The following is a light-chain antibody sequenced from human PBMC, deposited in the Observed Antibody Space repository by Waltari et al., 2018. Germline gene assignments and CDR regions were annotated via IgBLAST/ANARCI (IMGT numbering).Light chain of an antibody. V-gene: IGLV2-14*03. CDR2: EVS. Sequence: QSALTPPASVSGSPGQSITISCTGTSSDVGDYNYVPWYQQHPVKAPKLLIYEVSNRPSGISNRFSGSKSGSTASLTISGLQAEDEADYYCSSYTSSSTLVFGGGTKLTVL. CDR1: SSDVGDYNY. J-gene: IGLJ2*01. CDR3: SSYTSSSTLV.